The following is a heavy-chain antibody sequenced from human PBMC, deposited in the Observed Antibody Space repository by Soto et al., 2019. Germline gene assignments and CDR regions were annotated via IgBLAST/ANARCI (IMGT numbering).Heavy chain of an antibody. CDR2: IYHSGST. CDR3: ARINNSAWQPIDY. D-gene: IGHD6-19*01. J-gene: IGHJ4*02. Sequence: SETLSLTCTVSGGSISSYYWSWVRQSPGKGLEWIGEIYHSGSTNYNPSLKSRVTISVDKSKNQFSLKLSSVTAADTAVYYCARINNSAWQPIDYLGQGTLVTVSS. V-gene: IGHV4-59*12. CDR1: GGSISSYY.